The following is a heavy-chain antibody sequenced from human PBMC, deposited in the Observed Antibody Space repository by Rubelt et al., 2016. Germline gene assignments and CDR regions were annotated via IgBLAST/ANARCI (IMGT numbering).Heavy chain of an antibody. J-gene: IGHJ4*02. D-gene: IGHD6-19*01. CDR2: IPGSGGNT. V-gene: IGHV3-23*04. CDR1: GFTFSSYA. CDR3: ARDPVAVAGGVRHLDY. Sequence: VQLVESGGGLVQPGGSLRVSCAASGFTFSSYAMRWVRQAPGKGLEWVSTIPGSGGNTHYADSVKGRFTISRDNSTNTLYLQMTSLRIEDTAVFYCARDPVAVAGGVRHLDYWGQGTLVTVSS.